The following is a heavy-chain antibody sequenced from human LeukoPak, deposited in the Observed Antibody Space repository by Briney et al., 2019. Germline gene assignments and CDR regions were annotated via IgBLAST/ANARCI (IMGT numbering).Heavy chain of an antibody. CDR2: SSWNSGSI. CDR1: GFTFDDYA. D-gene: IGHD4/OR15-4a*01. J-gene: IGHJ4*02. V-gene: IGHV3-9*01. Sequence: GGSLRLSCAASGFTFDDYAMHWVRQAPGQGLEWVSGSSWNSGSIVYADSVKGRFTISRDNAKNSLYLQMNSLRAEDTALYYCAKESYGGGPCDYWGQGTLVTVSS. CDR3: AKESYGGGPCDY.